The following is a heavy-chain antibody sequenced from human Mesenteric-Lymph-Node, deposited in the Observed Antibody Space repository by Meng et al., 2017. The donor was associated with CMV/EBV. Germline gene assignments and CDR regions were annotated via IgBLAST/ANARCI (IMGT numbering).Heavy chain of an antibody. CDR3: ARHPGHYFGSSGNYGNDAFDI. Sequence: GGSLRLSCKGSEYSFTNYWIGWVRQMPGKGLEWMGIIYPGDSNTRYSPSFQGQVTISADKSTSTAYLQWSSLKASDTAMYYRARHPGHYFGSSGNYGNDAFDIWGQGTVVTVSS. CDR2: IYPGDSNT. D-gene: IGHD3-10*01. CDR1: EYSFTNYW. V-gene: IGHV5-51*01. J-gene: IGHJ3*02.